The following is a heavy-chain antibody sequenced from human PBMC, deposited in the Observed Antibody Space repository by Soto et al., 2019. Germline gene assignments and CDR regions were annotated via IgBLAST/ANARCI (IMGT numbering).Heavy chain of an antibody. Sequence: GGSLRLSCAASGFTFSSYDMHWVRQATGKGLEWVSAIGTAGDTYYPGSVKGRFTISRENAKTSLYLQMNSLRAGDTAVYYCARACGGGSCYKIHDYYYYMDVWGKGTTVTVSS. D-gene: IGHD2-15*01. CDR3: ARACGGGSCYKIHDYYYYMDV. J-gene: IGHJ6*03. V-gene: IGHV3-13*04. CDR2: IGTAGDT. CDR1: GFTFSSYD.